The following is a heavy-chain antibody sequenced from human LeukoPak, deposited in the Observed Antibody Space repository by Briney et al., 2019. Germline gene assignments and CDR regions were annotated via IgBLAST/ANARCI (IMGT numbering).Heavy chain of an antibody. CDR1: GYTFTRYY. CDR3: ACGAGGFDY. Sequence: ASVKVSCKASGYTFTRYYMHWVRQATGQGLEWMGIINPSGGGTRYGQKFQGRVTMTRDTSMSTVYMELTSLRSEDTAVYYCACGAGGFDYWGQGTLVTVSS. CDR2: INPSGGGT. D-gene: IGHD3-16*01. J-gene: IGHJ4*02. V-gene: IGHV1-46*01.